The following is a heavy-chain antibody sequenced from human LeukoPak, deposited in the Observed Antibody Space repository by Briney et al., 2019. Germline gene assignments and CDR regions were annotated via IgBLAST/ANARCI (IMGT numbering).Heavy chain of an antibody. CDR2: IYYSGST. CDR1: GGSISSSSYY. Sequence: SETLSLTCTVSGGSISSSSYYWGWIRQPPGKGLEWIGSIYYSGSTYYNPSLKSRVTISVDTSKNHFSLRLTSVTAADTGVYFCARAERAASHIWGQGTIITVSS. V-gene: IGHV4-39*07. J-gene: IGHJ3*02. CDR3: ARAERAASHI.